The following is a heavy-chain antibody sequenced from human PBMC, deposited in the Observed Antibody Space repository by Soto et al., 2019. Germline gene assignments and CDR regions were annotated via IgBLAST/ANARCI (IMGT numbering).Heavy chain of an antibody. D-gene: IGHD2-8*01. CDR1: GYTFTSYG. Sequence: ASVKVSCKASGYTFTSYGISWVRQAPGQGLEWMGWISAYNGNTNYAQKLQGRVTTTTDTSTSTAYMELRSLRSDDTAVYYCARHCTNGVCYSPALDYWGQGTLVTVSS. J-gene: IGHJ4*02. V-gene: IGHV1-18*01. CDR3: ARHCTNGVCYSPALDY. CDR2: ISAYNGNT.